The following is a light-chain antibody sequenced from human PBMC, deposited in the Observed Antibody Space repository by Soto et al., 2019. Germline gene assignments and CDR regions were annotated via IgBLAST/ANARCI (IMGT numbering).Light chain of an antibody. CDR2: AAS. J-gene: IGKJ1*01. CDR1: QGISSY. Sequence: IQLTQSPSSLSASVGDRVTITCRASQGISSYLAWYQQKPGKAPKLLIYAASTLQIGVPSGFSGSGSGTDFTLSICSLQPEDFATYYCQQLNSYPRFGQGTTVDI. CDR3: QQLNSYPR. V-gene: IGKV1-9*01.